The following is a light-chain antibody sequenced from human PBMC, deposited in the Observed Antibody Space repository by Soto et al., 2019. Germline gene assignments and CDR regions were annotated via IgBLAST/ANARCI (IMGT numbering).Light chain of an antibody. CDR1: SSDIGGYNY. CDR3: SSYAGSISWV. J-gene: IGLJ3*02. V-gene: IGLV2-8*01. Sequence: QSVLTQPPSASGSPGQSVAISCTGTSSDIGGYNYVSWFQQHPGKAPKLMIYEVSKRPSGVPDRFSGSKSGNTASLTVSGLKAEDEADYYCSSYAGSISWVFGGGTKLTVL. CDR2: EVS.